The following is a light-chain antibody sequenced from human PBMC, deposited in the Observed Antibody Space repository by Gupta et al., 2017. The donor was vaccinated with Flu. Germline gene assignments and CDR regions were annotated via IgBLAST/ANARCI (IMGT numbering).Light chain of an antibody. J-gene: IGKJ2*01. V-gene: IGKV1-5*03. CDR1: QSISSW. Sequence: DIQMTQSPSTLSASVGDRVTITCRASQSISSWLAWYQQKPGKDPKLLIYKASSLESGVPSRFSGSGSGTEFTLTISSLQPDDFATYYCQQYNDFGQGTKLEIK. CDR3: QQYND. CDR2: KAS.